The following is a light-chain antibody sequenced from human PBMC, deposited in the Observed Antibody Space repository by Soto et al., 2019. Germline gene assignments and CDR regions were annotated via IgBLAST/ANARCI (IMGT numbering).Light chain of an antibody. Sequence: QAVVTQPPSVSGAPGQRVTISCTGSSSNIGAGYDVHWYQQLPRTAPKLLISDNNNRPSGVPDRFSGSKSGTSASLAITGLQAEDEADYYCQSYDSSLSASVFGGGTKVTVL. CDR2: DNN. CDR3: QSYDSSLSASV. CDR1: SSNIGAGYD. J-gene: IGLJ3*02. V-gene: IGLV1-40*01.